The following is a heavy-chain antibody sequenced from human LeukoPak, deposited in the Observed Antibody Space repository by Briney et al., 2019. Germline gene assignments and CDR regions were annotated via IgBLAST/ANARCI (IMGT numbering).Heavy chain of an antibody. CDR2: IYYSGST. Sequence: PSETLSLTCTVSGGSISSYYWSWIRQPPGKGLEWIGYIYYSGSTNYNPSLKSRVTISVDTSKNQFSLKLSSVTAADTAVYYCARSRGYCGGDCSIDYWGQGTLVTVSS. CDR3: ARSRGYCGGDCSIDY. CDR1: GGSISSYY. V-gene: IGHV4-59*01. J-gene: IGHJ4*02. D-gene: IGHD2-21*02.